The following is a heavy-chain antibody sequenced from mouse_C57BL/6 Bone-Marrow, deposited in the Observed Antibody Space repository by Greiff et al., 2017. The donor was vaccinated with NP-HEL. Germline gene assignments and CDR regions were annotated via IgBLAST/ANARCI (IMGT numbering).Heavy chain of an antibody. CDR1: GYTFTSYW. CDR2: IYPGNSDT. V-gene: IGHV1-5*01. CDR3: TRERLRRGVDY. J-gene: IGHJ2*01. D-gene: IGHD2-4*01. Sequence: EVKLVESGTVLARPGASVKMSCKTSGYTFTSYWMHWVNQRPGQGLEWIGAIYPGNSDTSYNQKFKGKAKLTAVTSASTAYMELSSLTNEDSAVYYCTRERLRRGVDYWGQGTTLTVSS.